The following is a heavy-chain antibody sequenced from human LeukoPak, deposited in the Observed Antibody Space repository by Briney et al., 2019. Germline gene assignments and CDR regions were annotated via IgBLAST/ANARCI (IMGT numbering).Heavy chain of an antibody. V-gene: IGHV1-69*05. Sequence: SVKVSCKASGGTFSSYAISWVRQAPGQGLEWMGGIIPIFGTANYAQKLQGRVTMTTDTSTSTAYMELRSLRSDDTAVYYCASASQIGWFDPWGQGTLVTVSS. J-gene: IGHJ5*02. D-gene: IGHD2-21*01. CDR3: ASASQIGWFDP. CDR2: IIPIFGTA. CDR1: GGTFSSYA.